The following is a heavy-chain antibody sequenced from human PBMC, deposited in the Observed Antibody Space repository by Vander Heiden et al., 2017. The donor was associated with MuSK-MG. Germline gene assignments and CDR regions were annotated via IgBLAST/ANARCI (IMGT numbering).Heavy chain of an antibody. CDR3: AKDIAPYYDILTGFDY. CDR1: GFSFSTYG. J-gene: IGHJ4*02. CDR2: ISYDGSNK. D-gene: IGHD3-9*01. Sequence: QVQLVESGGGVVQPGRSLRLSCAASGFSFSTYGMHWVRQAPGKGLEWVAVISYDGSNKYYADSVKGRFTISRDNSKNTLYLKMNSMRAEETAVYYCAKDIAPYYDILTGFDYWGQGTMVTVYS. V-gene: IGHV3-30*18.